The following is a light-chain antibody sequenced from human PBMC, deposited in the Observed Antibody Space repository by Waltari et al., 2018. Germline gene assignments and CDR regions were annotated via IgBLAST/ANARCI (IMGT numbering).Light chain of an antibody. V-gene: IGKV3-20*01. CDR1: QSVSRSY. CDR3: QQYGSSPWT. Sequence: EIVLTQSPGTLSLSPGERATLSCRGSQSVSRSYLAWYQQKPGKAPSVLIHGASNRATGIPDRFSGSGSGTDFSLTISRLEPEDFAVYYCQQYGSSPWTFGQGTKVEIK. J-gene: IGKJ1*01. CDR2: GAS.